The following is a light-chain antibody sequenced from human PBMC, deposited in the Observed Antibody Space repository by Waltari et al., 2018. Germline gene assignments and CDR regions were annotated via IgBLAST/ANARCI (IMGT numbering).Light chain of an antibody. J-gene: IGKJ1*01. CDR3: QKYVSLPAT. CDR1: QSVRRS. CDR2: YAS. V-gene: IGKV3-20*01. Sequence: EIVLTQSPGTLSLSPGERVSLTCRASQSVRRSLAWYQQKPGQAPRLLIYYASSRATGIPDRFSGSGSGTDFSLTISRLEPEDSAVYYCQKYVSLPATFGQGTKVEIK.